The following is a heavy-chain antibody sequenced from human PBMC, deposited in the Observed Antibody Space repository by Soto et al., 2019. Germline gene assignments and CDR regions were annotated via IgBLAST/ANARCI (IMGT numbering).Heavy chain of an antibody. CDR1: GYTFTSYD. Sequence: ASVKVSCKASGYTFTSYDINWVRQATGQGLEWMGWMNPNSGNTGYAQKFQGRVTMTRNTSISTAYMELSSLRSEDTAVYYCATPGCSGGSRPINYYYGMEVWGQETTVNLSS. V-gene: IGHV1-8*01. CDR2: MNPNSGNT. CDR3: ATPGCSGGSRPINYYYGMEV. D-gene: IGHD2-15*01. J-gene: IGHJ6*02.